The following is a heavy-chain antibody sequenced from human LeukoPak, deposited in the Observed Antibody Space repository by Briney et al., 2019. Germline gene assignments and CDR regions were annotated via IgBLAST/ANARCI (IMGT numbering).Heavy chain of an antibody. J-gene: IGHJ6*03. CDR1: GGSISTSSYY. Sequence: KPSETLSLTCTVSGGSISTSSYYWGWIRQPPGKGLECIGNIYYSGSTYYNPSLKSRVTISVDASKNQFSLKLASVTAADTAVYYCAREESDWSSLGYYYHYMDVWGKGTTVTISS. V-gene: IGHV4-39*07. D-gene: IGHD3-9*01. CDR2: IYYSGST. CDR3: AREESDWSSLGYYYHYMDV.